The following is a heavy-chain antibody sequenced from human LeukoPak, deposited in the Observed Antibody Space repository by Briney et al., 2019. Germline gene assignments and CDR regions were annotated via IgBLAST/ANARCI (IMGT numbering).Heavy chain of an antibody. D-gene: IGHD5-12*01. V-gene: IGHV4-34*01. Sequence: SETLSLTCAVYGGSFSGYYWSWIRQPPGKGLEWIGEINHSGSTNYNPSLKSRVTISVDTSKNQFSLQLSSVTAADTAVYYCARHRNSGYHTYDMDVWGQGTTVTVSS. CDR1: GGSFSGYY. CDR3: ARHRNSGYHTYDMDV. CDR2: INHSGST. J-gene: IGHJ6*02.